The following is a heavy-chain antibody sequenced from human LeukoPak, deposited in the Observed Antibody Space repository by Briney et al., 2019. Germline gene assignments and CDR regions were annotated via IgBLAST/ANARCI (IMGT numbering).Heavy chain of an antibody. V-gene: IGHV3-9*01. CDR1: GFTFDDYA. Sequence: GGSLRLSCAASGFTFDDYAMHWVRQAPGKGLEWVSGISWNSGSIGYADSVKGRFTISRDNAKNSLYLQMNSLRAEDTALYYCARDYGDYVSWFDPWGQGTLVTVSS. CDR3: ARDYGDYVSWFDP. CDR2: ISWNSGSI. D-gene: IGHD4-17*01. J-gene: IGHJ5*02.